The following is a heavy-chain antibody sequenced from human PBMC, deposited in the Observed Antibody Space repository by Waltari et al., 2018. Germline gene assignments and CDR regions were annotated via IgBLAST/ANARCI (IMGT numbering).Heavy chain of an antibody. CDR1: GGSFSGYY. D-gene: IGHD3-3*01. CDR3: ARGRGTIFGVVNKFDY. CDR2: INHSGST. Sequence: QVQLQQWGAGLLKPSETLSLTCAVYGGSFSGYYWSWIRQPPGKGLEWIGEINHSGSTNYTPSLKSRVTISVDTSKNQFSLKLSSVTAADTAVYYCARGRGTIFGVVNKFDYWGQGTLVTVSS. V-gene: IGHV4-34*01. J-gene: IGHJ4*02.